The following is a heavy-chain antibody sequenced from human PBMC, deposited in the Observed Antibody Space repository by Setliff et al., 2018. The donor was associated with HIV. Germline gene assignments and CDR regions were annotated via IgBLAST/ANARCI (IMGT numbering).Heavy chain of an antibody. Sequence: SETLSLTCAVSGYSIGSGYYWGWIRQTPGKGLEWIGSIYHSGTTYYNPSLKSRVTISVDTSKNQFSLKLSSVTAADTAVYYCARRASGYYYGGAFDIWGQGTMVTVSS. D-gene: IGHD3-22*01. CDR3: ARRASGYYYGGAFDI. V-gene: IGHV4-38-2*01. J-gene: IGHJ3*02. CDR2: IYHSGTT. CDR1: GYSIGSGYY.